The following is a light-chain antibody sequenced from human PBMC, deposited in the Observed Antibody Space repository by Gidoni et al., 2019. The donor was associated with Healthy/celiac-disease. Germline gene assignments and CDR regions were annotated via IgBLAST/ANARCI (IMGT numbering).Light chain of an antibody. CDR2: AAS. Sequence: DIQMTQSPSSLSASVGDRVTITCRASQSISSYLNWYQQKPGKAPKLLIYAASSLQSGVPSRFSGSVSGTDFTLTISSLQPEDFATYYCQQSYSTSWTFGQGTKLEIK. CDR1: QSISSY. CDR3: QQSYSTSWT. J-gene: IGKJ1*01. V-gene: IGKV1-39*01.